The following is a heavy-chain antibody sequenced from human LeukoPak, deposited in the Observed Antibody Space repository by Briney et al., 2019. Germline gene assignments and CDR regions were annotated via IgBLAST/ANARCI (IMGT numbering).Heavy chain of an antibody. V-gene: IGHV3-9*01. D-gene: IGHD6-19*01. CDR3: AKGDQIAVASYYFDY. J-gene: IGHJ4*02. Sequence: GRSRRLSCAASGFTFDDYAMDWVRQAQGKGVEWVSGISWNSGSIVYADSVKGRLTICRDKGKNSLYLQMNSLRAEDTALYYCAKGDQIAVASYYFDYWGQGTLVTVSS. CDR1: GFTFDDYA. CDR2: ISWNSGSI.